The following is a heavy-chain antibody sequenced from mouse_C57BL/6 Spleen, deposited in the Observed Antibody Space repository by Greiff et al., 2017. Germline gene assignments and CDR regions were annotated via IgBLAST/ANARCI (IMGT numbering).Heavy chain of an antibody. V-gene: IGHV1-18*01. CDR3: ARDYYGNATTGEYYFDY. J-gene: IGHJ2*01. D-gene: IGHD2-1*01. Sequence: EVKLQESGPELVKPGASVKIPCKASGYTFTDYNMDWVKQSHGKSLEWIGDINPNNGGTIYNQKFKGKATLTVDKSSSTAYMELRSLTSEDTAVYYCARDYYGNATTGEYYFDYWGQGTTLTVSS. CDR2: INPNNGGT. CDR1: GYTFTDYN.